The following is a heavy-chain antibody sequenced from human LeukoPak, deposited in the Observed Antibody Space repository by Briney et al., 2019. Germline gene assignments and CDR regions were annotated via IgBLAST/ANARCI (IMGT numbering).Heavy chain of an antibody. J-gene: IGHJ4*02. D-gene: IGHD2-21*02. V-gene: IGHV4-30-2*01. CDR1: GGSISSGGYS. Sequence: SETPSLTCAVSGGSISSGGYSWSWIRQPPGKGLEWIGYIYHSGSTYYNPSLKSRVTISVDRSKNQFSLKLSSVTAADTAVYYCARSGLRGYYFDYWGQGTLVTVSS. CDR3: ARSGLRGYYFDY. CDR2: IYHSGST.